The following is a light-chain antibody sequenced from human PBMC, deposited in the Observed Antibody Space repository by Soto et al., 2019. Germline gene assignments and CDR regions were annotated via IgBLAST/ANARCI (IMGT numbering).Light chain of an antibody. V-gene: IGLV1-40*01. CDR1: SSNIGADYD. CDR2: ANT. Sequence: QSVLTQPPSVSGAPGQRVTISCTGSSSNIGADYDVHWYQQLPGAAPKLLIRANTHRPSGVPDRFSASKSGTSASLAITGLQADDGADYYCQSYDSSLSGSVFGGGTKLTVL. CDR3: QSYDSSLSGSV. J-gene: IGLJ3*02.